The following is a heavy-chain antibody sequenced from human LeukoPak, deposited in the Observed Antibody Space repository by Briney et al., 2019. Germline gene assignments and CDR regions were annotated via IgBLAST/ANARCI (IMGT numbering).Heavy chain of an antibody. D-gene: IGHD6-6*01. CDR3: ARGAARPGYYYMDV. J-gene: IGHJ6*03. CDR1: GGSISSGSYY. Sequence: PSQTLSLTCTVSGGSISSGSYYWSWIRQPAGKGLEWIGRIYTSGSTNYNPSLKSRVTISVDTSKNQFSLKLSSVTAADTAVYYCARGAARPGYYYMDVWGKGTTVTVSS. V-gene: IGHV4-61*02. CDR2: IYTSGST.